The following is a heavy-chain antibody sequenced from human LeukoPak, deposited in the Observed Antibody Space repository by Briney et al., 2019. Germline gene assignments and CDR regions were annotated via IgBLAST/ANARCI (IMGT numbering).Heavy chain of an antibody. CDR3: ARARGESCYTRCTPDRNWFDP. D-gene: IGHD2-2*02. CDR1: GGSISSYY. V-gene: IGHV4-59*01. CDR2: IYYSGST. J-gene: IGHJ5*02. Sequence: SSQTLSLTCTVSGGSISSYYWSWIRQPPGKGLEWIGYIYYSGSTNYNPSLKSRVTISVDTSKNQFSLKLSSVTAADTAVYYCARARGESCYTRCTPDRNWFDPWGQGTLVTVSS.